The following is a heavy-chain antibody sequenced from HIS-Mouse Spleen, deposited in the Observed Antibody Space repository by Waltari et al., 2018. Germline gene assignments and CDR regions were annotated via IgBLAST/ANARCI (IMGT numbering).Heavy chain of an antibody. CDR3: ARIAEGYTSGWYAFDY. V-gene: IGHV2-70*15. CDR1: GFSLSTSGMS. D-gene: IGHD6-19*01. Sequence: VTLRESGPALVKPTQTLTLTCTFSGFSLSTSGMSVSWILPPPGKALEWLARIDWDDDKYYSTSLKTRLTISKDTSKNQVVLTMTNMDPVDTATYYCARIAEGYTSGWYAFDYWGQGTLVTVSS. J-gene: IGHJ4*02. CDR2: IDWDDDK.